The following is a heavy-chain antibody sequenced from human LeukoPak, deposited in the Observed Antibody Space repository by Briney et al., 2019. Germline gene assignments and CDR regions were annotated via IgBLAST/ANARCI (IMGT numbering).Heavy chain of an antibody. CDR1: GDSVSSNSAA. CDR3: ARIVGGSQDF. V-gene: IGHV6-1*01. D-gene: IGHD3-16*02. CDR2: TYHRSRWYN. J-gene: IGHJ4*02. Sequence: SQTLSLTCAISGDSVSSNSAAWNWIRQSPSRGLEWLGRTYHRSRWYNDYAVSVRGRITINPDTSKNQFSLQLKSVTPEDTAVNYCARIVGGSQDFWGQGTLVTVSS.